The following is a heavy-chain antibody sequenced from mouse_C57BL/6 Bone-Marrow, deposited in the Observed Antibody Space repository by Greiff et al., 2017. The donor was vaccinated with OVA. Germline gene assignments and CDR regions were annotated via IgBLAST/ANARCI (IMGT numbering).Heavy chain of an antibody. D-gene: IGHD1-1*01. CDR2: IYPGSGST. CDR1: GYTFTSYW. CDR3: ARSFYGSSPQWYFDV. V-gene: IGHV1-55*01. Sequence: VQLQQPGAELVKPGASVKMSCKASGYTFTSYWITWVKQRPGQGLEWIGDIYPGSGSTNYNEKFKSKATLTVDTSSSTAYMQLSSLTSEDSAVYYCARSFYGSSPQWYFDVWGTGTTVTVSS. J-gene: IGHJ1*03.